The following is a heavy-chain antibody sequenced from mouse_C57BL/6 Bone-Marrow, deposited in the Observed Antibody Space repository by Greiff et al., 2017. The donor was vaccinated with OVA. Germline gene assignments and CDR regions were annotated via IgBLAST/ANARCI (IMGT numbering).Heavy chain of an antibody. CDR1: GFSLTSYG. V-gene: IGHV2-2*01. J-gene: IGHJ3*01. CDR3: ARNTFWFAY. Sequence: VQLQQSGPGLVQPSQSLFITCTVSGFSLTSYGVHWVRQSPGKGLEWLGVIWSGGSTDYNAAFISRLSISKDNSKSQVFFKMNSLQADDTARYYCARNTFWFAYWGQGTLVTVSA. CDR2: IWSGGST.